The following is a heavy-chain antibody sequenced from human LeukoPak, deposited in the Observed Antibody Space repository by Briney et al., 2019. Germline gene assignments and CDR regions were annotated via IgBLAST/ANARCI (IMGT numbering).Heavy chain of an antibody. J-gene: IGHJ4*02. CDR2: ISGSGGST. CDR1: GFTFSSYA. D-gene: IGHD2-2*01. CDR3: AKDSVAVPAARGFGSRRVLDY. V-gene: IGHV3-23*01. Sequence: GGSLRLSCAASGFTFSSYAMSWVRQAPGKGLEWVSAISGSGGSTYYADSVKGRFTISRDNSKDTLYLQMNGLRAEDTAVYYCAKDSVAVPAARGFGSRRVLDYWGQGTLVTVSS.